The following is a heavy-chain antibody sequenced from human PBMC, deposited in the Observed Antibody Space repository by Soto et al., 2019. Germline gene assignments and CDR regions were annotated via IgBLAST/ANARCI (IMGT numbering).Heavy chain of an antibody. D-gene: IGHD3-16*02. J-gene: IGHJ5*02. Sequence: ASVKVSCKASGYTFTGYYMHWVRQAPGQGLEWMGWINPNSGGTNYAQKFQGWVTMTRDTSISTAYMELSRLRSDDTAVYFCAREVYDYVWGSYPINWFDPWGQRTLVTASS. CDR2: INPNSGGT. V-gene: IGHV1-2*04. CDR3: AREVYDYVWGSYPINWFDP. CDR1: GYTFTGYY.